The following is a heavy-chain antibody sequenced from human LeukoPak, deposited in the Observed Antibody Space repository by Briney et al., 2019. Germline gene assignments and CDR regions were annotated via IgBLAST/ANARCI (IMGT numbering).Heavy chain of an antibody. CDR2: ISAYNGHT. CDR1: GGTFSSYA. V-gene: IGHV1-18*01. J-gene: IGHJ5*02. Sequence: GASVKDSCKASGGTFSSYAISWVRQAPGQGLEWMGWISAYNGHTNYAQKFQDRVTMTTDTSTTTAYLELKSLRSDDTAVYYCARANMVRGVGSFFDRNWFDPWGQGTLVTVSS. CDR3: ARANMVRGVGSFFDRNWFDP. D-gene: IGHD3-10*01.